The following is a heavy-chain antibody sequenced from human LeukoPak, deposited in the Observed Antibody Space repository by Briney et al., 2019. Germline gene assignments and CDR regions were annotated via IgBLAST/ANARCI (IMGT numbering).Heavy chain of an antibody. CDR1: GFTFDDYA. V-gene: IGHV3-9*01. CDR2: ISWNSGSI. D-gene: IGHD4-11*01. J-gene: IGHJ6*02. CDR3: AKGLLTTSPTHYYYGMDV. Sequence: GWSLRLSCAASGFTFDDYAMHWVRQAPGKGLEGVSGISWNSGSIEYADSVNGRLTIPIDNAKNSLYLQMNTLRAEDTALYYCAKGLLTTSPTHYYYGMDVWGQGTTVTVSS.